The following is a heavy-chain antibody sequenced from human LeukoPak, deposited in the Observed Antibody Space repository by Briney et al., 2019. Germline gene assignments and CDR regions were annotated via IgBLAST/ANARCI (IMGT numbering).Heavy chain of an antibody. CDR1: GYTFTGYY. CDR3: ARELPGGYYYGMDV. CDR2: INPNSGGT. J-gene: IGHJ6*02. Sequence: ASVKVSCKSSGYTFTGYYMHWARQAPGQGLEWMGWINPNSGGTNYAQKFQGRVTMTRDTSISTAYMELSRLRSDDTAVYYCARELPGGYYYGMDVWGQGTTVTVSS. D-gene: IGHD2-21*01. V-gene: IGHV1-2*02.